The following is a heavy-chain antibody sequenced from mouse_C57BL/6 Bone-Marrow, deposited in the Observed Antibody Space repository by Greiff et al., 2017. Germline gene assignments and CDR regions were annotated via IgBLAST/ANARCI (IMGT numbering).Heavy chain of an antibody. CDR3: ARSEYGNYSAWFAY. V-gene: IGHV1-59*01. Sequence: QVQLQQPGAELVRPGTSVKLSCKASGYTFTSYWMHWVKQRPGQGLEWIGVIDPSDSYTNYNQKFKGKATLTVDTSSSTAYMQLSSLTSEDSAVYYCARSEYGNYSAWFAYWGQGTLVTVSA. D-gene: IGHD2-10*02. CDR1: GYTFTSYW. J-gene: IGHJ3*01. CDR2: IDPSDSYT.